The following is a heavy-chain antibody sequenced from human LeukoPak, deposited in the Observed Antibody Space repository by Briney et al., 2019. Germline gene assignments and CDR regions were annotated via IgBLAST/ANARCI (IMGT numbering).Heavy chain of an antibody. D-gene: IGHD3-22*01. CDR2: INPNSGGT. CDR3: ARDWHYDSSGYYYSHLWDY. J-gene: IGHJ4*02. CDR1: GYTFTGYY. V-gene: IGHV1-2*02. Sequence: GASVKVSCKASGYTFTGYYMHWVRQAPGQGLEWMGWINPNSGGTNYAQKLQGRVTMTRDTSISTAYMELSRLRSDDTAVYYCARDWHYDSSGYYYSHLWDYWGQGTLVTVSS.